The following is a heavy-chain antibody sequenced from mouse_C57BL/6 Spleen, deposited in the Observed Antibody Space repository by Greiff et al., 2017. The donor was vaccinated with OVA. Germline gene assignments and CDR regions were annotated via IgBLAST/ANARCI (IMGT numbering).Heavy chain of an antibody. J-gene: IGHJ2*01. D-gene: IGHD1-1*01. CDR2: INPNNGGT. CDR3: ARGSYYGSYLDY. CDR1: VYTFTDYN. V-gene: IGHV1-18*01. Sequence: EVQLQQSGPELVNPVASFPLPFQSSVYTFTDYNMDWVKQSHGKSLEWIGDINPNNGGTIYNQKFKGKATLTVDKSSSTAYMELRSLTSEETAVYYCARGSYYGSYLDYWGQGTTLTVSS.